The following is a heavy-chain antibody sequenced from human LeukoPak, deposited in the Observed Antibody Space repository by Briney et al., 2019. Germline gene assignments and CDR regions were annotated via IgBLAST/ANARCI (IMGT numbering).Heavy chain of an antibody. J-gene: IGHJ4*02. CDR1: GFTLSSNY. Sequence: GGSLRLSCAASGFTLSSNYMSCVRQAPGKGQEWVSVIYSGGSTCYADSVKGRFTISRDNSKNTLYLQMNSLRAEDTAVYYCARGEMATITGGFDYWGQGTLVTVSS. CDR2: IYSGGST. CDR3: ARGEMATITGGFDY. D-gene: IGHD5-24*01. V-gene: IGHV3-53*01.